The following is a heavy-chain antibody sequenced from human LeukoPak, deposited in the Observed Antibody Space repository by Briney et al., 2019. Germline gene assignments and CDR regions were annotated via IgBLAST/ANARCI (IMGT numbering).Heavy chain of an antibody. CDR1: GGSFSGYY. J-gene: IGHJ4*02. V-gene: IGHV4-34*01. CDR3: AREGNWTDFDY. CDR2: INHSGST. Sequence: SETLSLTCAVYGGSFSGYYWSWIRQPPGKGLEWIGEINHSGSTNYNPSLKSRVTISVDTSKNQFSLKLSSVTAADTAVYYCAREGNWTDFDYWGQGTLVTVSS. D-gene: IGHD1-1*01.